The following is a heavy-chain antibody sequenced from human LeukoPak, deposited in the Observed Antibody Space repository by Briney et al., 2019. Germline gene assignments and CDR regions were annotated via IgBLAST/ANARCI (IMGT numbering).Heavy chain of an antibody. CDR1: GYTLTELP. CDR2: FDPEDGET. Sequence: GASVKVSCKVSGYTLTELPMHWVRQAPGKGLEWMGGFDPEDGETIYAQKFQGRVTMTEDTSTDTAYMELSSLRSEDTAVYYCATHLYPLYDSSGYYGGDAFDIWGQGTMVTVSS. V-gene: IGHV1-24*01. D-gene: IGHD3-22*01. CDR3: ATHLYPLYDSSGYYGGDAFDI. J-gene: IGHJ3*02.